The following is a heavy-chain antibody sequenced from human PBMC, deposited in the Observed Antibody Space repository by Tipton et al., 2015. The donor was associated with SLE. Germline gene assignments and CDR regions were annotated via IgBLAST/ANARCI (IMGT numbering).Heavy chain of an antibody. CDR2: ISSTGGST. Sequence: SLRLSCAASGFTFTTYDMSWVRQAPGMGLEWVSGISSTGGSTFYADSVKGRFTISRDDSKNTVFLHMNSLKNEDTAVYYCTWSGFNYFGRWGQGTLVTVSS. J-gene: IGHJ5*02. CDR3: TWSGFNYFGR. D-gene: IGHD3-3*01. CDR1: GFTFTTYD. V-gene: IGHV3-23*01.